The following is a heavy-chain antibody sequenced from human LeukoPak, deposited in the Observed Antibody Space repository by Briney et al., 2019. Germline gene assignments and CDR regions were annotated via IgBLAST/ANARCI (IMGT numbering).Heavy chain of an antibody. CDR3: ARDRCSSTSCYTNWFDP. CDR2: INPNSGGT. CDR1: GYTFTGYY. D-gene: IGHD2-2*02. J-gene: IGHJ5*02. Sequence: ASVKVSCKASGYTFTGYYMHWVRQAPGQGLEWMGWINPNSGGTNYAQKFQGRVTMTRDTSISTAYMGLSRLRSDDTAVYYCARDRCSSTSCYTNWFDPWGQGTLVTVSS. V-gene: IGHV1-2*02.